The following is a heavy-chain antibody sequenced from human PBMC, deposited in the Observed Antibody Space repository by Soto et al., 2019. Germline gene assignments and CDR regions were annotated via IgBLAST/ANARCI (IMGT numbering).Heavy chain of an antibody. J-gene: IGHJ4*02. CDR2: LSAGGTSA. Sequence: EVQLLESGGDLVQPGGSLRLSCAASGFTFSSYAMSWVRQAPGKGLEWVSALSAGGTSAYYTVSVEGRFTISRDNAKNILYLQMNSLKSEDTAVYYCSSGTYGDYDFWGQGTLVTASS. CDR3: SSGTYGDYDF. V-gene: IGHV3-23*01. D-gene: IGHD4-17*01. CDR1: GFTFSSYA.